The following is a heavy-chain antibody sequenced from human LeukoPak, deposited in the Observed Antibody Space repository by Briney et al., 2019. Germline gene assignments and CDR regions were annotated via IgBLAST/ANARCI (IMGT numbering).Heavy chain of an antibody. Sequence: PSETLSLTCTVSGGSISSYYWSWIRQPPGEGLEWIGYIYYSGSTNYNPSLKSRVTISVDTSKNQFSLKLSSVTAADTAVYYCAREVRGVISYYFDYWGQGTLVTVSS. CDR2: IYYSGST. CDR3: AREVRGVISYYFDY. CDR1: GGSISSYY. D-gene: IGHD3-10*01. V-gene: IGHV4-59*12. J-gene: IGHJ4*02.